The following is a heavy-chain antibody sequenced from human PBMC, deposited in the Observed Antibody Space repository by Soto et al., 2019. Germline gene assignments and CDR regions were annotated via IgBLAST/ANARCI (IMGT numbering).Heavy chain of an antibody. J-gene: IGHJ6*02. CDR2: IYSGGST. CDR3: ARGSVSGEYYYDSSGYFLPYYYGMDV. D-gene: IGHD3-22*01. Sequence: GGSLRLSCAASGFTVSSYYMSWVRQAPGKGLEWVSFIYSGGSTYYADSVKGRFTISRDNSKNTLYLQMNSLRAEDTAVYYCARGSVSGEYYYDSSGYFLPYYYGMDVWGQGTTVTVSS. CDR1: GFTVSSYY. V-gene: IGHV3-53*01.